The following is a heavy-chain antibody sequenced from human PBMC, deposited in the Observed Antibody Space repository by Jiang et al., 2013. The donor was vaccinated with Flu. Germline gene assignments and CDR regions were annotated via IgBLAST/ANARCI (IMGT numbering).Heavy chain of an antibody. CDR2: IIPILGIA. J-gene: IGHJ3*02. Sequence: SGAEVKKPGSSVKVSCKASGGTFSSYAISWVRQAPGQGLEWMGRIIPILGIANYAQKFQGRVTITADKSTSTAYMELSSLRSEDTAVYYCATIVVYAAFDIWGQGTMVTVSS. V-gene: IGHV1-69*04. D-gene: IGHD3-22*01. CDR1: GGTFSSYA. CDR3: ATIVVYAAFDI.